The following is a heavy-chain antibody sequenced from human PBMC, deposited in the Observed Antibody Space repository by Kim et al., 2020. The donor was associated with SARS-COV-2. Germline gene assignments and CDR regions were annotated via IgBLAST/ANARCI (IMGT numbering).Heavy chain of an antibody. CDR2: IIPIFGTA. Sequence: SVKVSCKASGGTFSSYAISWVRQAPGQGLEWMGGIIPIFGTANYAQKFQGRVTITADESTSTAYMELSSLRSEDTAVYYCARVGSPAPGAAFDYWGQGTLVTVSS. D-gene: IGHD3-10*01. J-gene: IGHJ4*02. V-gene: IGHV1-69*13. CDR3: ARVGSPAPGAAFDY. CDR1: GGTFSSYA.